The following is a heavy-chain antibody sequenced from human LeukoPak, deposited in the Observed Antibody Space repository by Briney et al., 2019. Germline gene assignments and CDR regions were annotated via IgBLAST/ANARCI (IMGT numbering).Heavy chain of an antibody. CDR3: ASGWLRDY. J-gene: IGHJ4*02. CDR2: INHSGST. V-gene: IGHV4-34*01. Sequence: SETLSLTCAVYGGSFSGYYWSWIRQPPGKGLGWIGEINHSGSTNYNPSLKSRVTISVDTSKNQFSLKLSSVTAADTAVYYCASGWLRDYWGQGTLVTVSS. CDR1: GGSFSGYY. D-gene: IGHD5-12*01.